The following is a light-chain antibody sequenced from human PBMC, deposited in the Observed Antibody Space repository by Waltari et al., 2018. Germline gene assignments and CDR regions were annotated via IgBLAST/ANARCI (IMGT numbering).Light chain of an antibody. Sequence: DIVMTQSPDSLAVSLGERATIHYNSSKTVLYSSNNKNYLAWYQHKPGQPPKLLIYWASTRESGVPDRFSGSGSGTDFTLTISSLQAEDVAAYYCQQYHSSPFTFGQGTRLEIK. CDR3: QQYHSSPFT. J-gene: IGKJ5*01. CDR1: KTVLYSSNNKNY. CDR2: WAS. V-gene: IGKV4-1*01.